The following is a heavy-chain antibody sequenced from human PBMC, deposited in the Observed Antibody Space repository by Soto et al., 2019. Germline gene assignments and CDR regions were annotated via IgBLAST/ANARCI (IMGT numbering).Heavy chain of an antibody. V-gene: IGHV4-59*08. CDR2: IYYSGST. CDR1: GGSISSYY. J-gene: IGHJ4*02. CDR3: ASLIMTTVTADY. D-gene: IGHD4-4*01. Sequence: EPLSLTCTFSGGSISSYYWSWIRQPPGKGLEWIGYIYYSGSTNYNPSLKSRVTISVDTSKNQFSLKLSSVTAADTVVYYCASLIMTTVTADYWGQGTLVTVSS.